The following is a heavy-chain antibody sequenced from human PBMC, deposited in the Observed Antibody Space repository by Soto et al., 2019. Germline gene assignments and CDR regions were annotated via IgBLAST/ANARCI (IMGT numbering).Heavy chain of an antibody. D-gene: IGHD3-10*01. CDR1: GGSFSGYY. CDR3: ARGKPVLLWFGESAGVDV. Sequence: SETLSLTCAFYGGSFSGYYWSWIRQPPGKGLEWIGEINHSGSTNYNPSLKSRVTISVDTSKNQFSLKLSSVTAADTAVYYCARGKPVLLWFGESAGVDVWGQGTTVT. V-gene: IGHV4-34*01. CDR2: INHSGST. J-gene: IGHJ6*02.